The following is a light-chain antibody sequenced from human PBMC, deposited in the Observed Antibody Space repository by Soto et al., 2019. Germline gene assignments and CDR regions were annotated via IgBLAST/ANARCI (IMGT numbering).Light chain of an antibody. CDR3: QQYNSYSWT. J-gene: IGKJ1*01. CDR2: KAS. V-gene: IGKV1-5*03. CDR1: QSISSW. Sequence: DIQMTQSPSTLSASVGDRVTITCRASQSISSWLAWYQQKPGKAPKLLIYKASSLESGVPSRFSDSGSGTEFTLTISSLQPDDFATYYCQQYNSYSWTFGQGNKVEIK.